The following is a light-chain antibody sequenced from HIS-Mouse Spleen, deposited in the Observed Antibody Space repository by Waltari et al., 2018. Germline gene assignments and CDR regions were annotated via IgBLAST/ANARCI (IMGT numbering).Light chain of an antibody. CDR2: GAS. CDR3: QQYNNWPPMYT. J-gene: IGKJ2*01. CDR1: QSVSSN. V-gene: IGKV3-15*01. Sequence: EIVMTQSPATLSVSPGERATLSCRASQSVSSNLAWYQQKPGQAPRLLIYGASTRDTGIPARFSGSGSGTEFTLTISSLQSEDFAVYYCQQYNNWPPMYTFGQGTKLEIK.